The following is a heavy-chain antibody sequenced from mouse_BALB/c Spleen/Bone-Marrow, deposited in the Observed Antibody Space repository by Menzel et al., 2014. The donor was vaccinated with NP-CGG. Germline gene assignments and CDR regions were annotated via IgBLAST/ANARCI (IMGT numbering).Heavy chain of an antibody. V-gene: IGHV5-4*02. D-gene: IGHD2-4*01. Sequence: EVKLMESGGGLVKPGGSLKLSCAASGFTFSDYYMYWVRQTPEKRLEWVATISDGGSYTYYPDSVKGRFTISRNNAKNNLYLQMSSLKSEDTAKYYCARVSYDYFDYWGQGTTLTVSS. CDR2: ISDGGSYT. CDR3: ARVSYDYFDY. CDR1: GFTFSDYY. J-gene: IGHJ2*01.